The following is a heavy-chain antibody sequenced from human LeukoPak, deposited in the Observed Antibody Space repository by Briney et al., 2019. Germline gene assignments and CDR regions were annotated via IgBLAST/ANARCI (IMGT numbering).Heavy chain of an antibody. CDR2: ISSSSSYI. V-gene: IGHV3-21*01. CDR3: ARAGDSYGSGSYLVY. Sequence: GGSLRLSCAASGFTFSSYSMNWVRQAPGKGLEWVSSISSSSSYIYYADSVKGRFTISRDNAKNSLYLQMNSLRAEDTAVYDCARAGDSYGSGSYLVYWGQGTLVTVSS. CDR1: GFTFSSYS. D-gene: IGHD3-10*01. J-gene: IGHJ4*02.